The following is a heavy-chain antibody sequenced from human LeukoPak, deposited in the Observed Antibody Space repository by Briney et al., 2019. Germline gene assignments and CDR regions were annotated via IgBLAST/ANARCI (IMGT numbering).Heavy chain of an antibody. J-gene: IGHJ4*02. CDR3: ARRDYSGYDY. CDR1: GGSISSSNW. V-gene: IGHV4-4*02. D-gene: IGHD5-12*01. Sequence: PSGTLSLTCAVSGGSISSSNWWSWVRQPPGKGLEWIGEIYHSGSTNYNPSLKSRVIISVDTSKNQFSLKLSSVTAADTAVHYCARRDYSGYDYWGQGTLVTVSS. CDR2: IYHSGST.